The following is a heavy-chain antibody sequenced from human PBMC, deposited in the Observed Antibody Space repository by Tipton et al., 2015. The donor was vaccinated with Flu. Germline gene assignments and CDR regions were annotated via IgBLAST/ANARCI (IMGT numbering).Heavy chain of an antibody. J-gene: IGHJ5*02. Sequence: TLSLTCAVSGYSISSGYYWGWIRQPPGRGLEWIGNINPNGNAYHNPSLKSRVTISLDRSRNRFSLKLSSVTAADTAVYYCAGRDFSNYVSEPKNRFDLWGQGTQVTVSS. D-gene: IGHD4-11*01. CDR1: GYSISSGYY. V-gene: IGHV4-38-2*01. CDR3: AGRDFSNYVSEPKNRFDL. CDR2: INPNGNA.